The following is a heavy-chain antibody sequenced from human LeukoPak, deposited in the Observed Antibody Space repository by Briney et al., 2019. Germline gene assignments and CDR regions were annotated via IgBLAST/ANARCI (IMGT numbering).Heavy chain of an antibody. J-gene: IGHJ4*02. V-gene: IGHV4-30-2*01. CDR3: ARIGGSLGELSLGDY. Sequence: SETLSLTCTVSGGSISSGGYYWSWIRQPPGKGLEWIGYIYHSGSTYYNPSLKSRVTISVDRSKNQFSLKLSSVTAADTAVYYCARIGGSLGELSLGDYWGQGTLVTVSS. CDR1: GGSISSGGYY. CDR2: IYHSGST. D-gene: IGHD3-16*02.